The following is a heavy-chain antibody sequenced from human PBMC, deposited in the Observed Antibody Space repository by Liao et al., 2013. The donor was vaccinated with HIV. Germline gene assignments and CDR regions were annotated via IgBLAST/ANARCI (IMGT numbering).Heavy chain of an antibody. CDR2: IYSSGSA. Sequence: QVQLQESGPGLVKPSETLSLTCTVSGGSISSYYWSWIRQPAGKGLEWIGRIYSSGSANYNPSLESRVTMSVDTSMNQFSLRLSSVTAADTAVYYCARDIRYTLLMVYVSDAFDIWGQGTMVTVSS. J-gene: IGHJ3*02. CDR1: GGSISSYY. D-gene: IGHD2-8*01. V-gene: IGHV4-4*07. CDR3: ARDIRYTLLMVYVSDAFDI.